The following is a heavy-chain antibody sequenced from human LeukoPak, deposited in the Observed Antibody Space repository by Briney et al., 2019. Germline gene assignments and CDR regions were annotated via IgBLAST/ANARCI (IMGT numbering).Heavy chain of an antibody. V-gene: IGHV1-69*04. CDR3: AREYGVDTAML. CDR1: GGTFISYA. CDR2: IIPILGIA. J-gene: IGHJ4*02. Sequence: SVKVSCKASGGTFISYAISWVRQAPGQGLEWMGRIIPILGIANYAQKFQGRVTITADKSTSTAYMELSSLRSEDTAVYYCAREYGVDTAMLWGQGTLVTVSS. D-gene: IGHD5-18*01.